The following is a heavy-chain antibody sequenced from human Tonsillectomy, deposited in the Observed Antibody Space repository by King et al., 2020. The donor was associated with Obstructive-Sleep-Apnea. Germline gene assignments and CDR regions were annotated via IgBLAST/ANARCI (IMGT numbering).Heavy chain of an antibody. Sequence: VQLVESGGDLVQPGGSLRLSCAASGFTFNAYAMSWVRQAPGKGLEWVSTLNNTGGTTCYAYSVRGRFTVSRDNSRNTLYLQMNSLRADDTAVYYCAKEPDGSGSYFADYWGQGTLVTVSS. D-gene: IGHD3-10*01. J-gene: IGHJ4*02. CDR1: GFTFNAYA. V-gene: IGHV3-23*04. CDR2: LNNTGGTT. CDR3: AKEPDGSGSYFADY.